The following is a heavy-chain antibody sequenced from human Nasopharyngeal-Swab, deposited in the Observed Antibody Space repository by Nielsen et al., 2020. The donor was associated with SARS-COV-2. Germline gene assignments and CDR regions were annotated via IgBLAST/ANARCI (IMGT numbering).Heavy chain of an antibody. D-gene: IGHD3-3*01. CDR2: IGRYGTDI. CDR1: GFTFRDYS. J-gene: IGHJ6*02. Sequence: GESPKISCAASGFTFRDYSMNWVRQAPGKGLEWVSSIGRYGTDIFHEDSVKGRFSVFSDAANKSIYLQMRSLRAEDTAVYYCARGTVFGVANGMDVWGQGTTVTVSS. CDR3: ARGTVFGVANGMDV. V-gene: IGHV3-21*01.